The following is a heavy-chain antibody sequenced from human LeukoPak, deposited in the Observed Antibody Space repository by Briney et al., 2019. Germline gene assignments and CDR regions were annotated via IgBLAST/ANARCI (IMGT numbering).Heavy chain of an antibody. V-gene: IGHV1-18*01. CDR3: ATQYCSSTSCYPYWVDY. CDR2: ISAYNGNT. CDR1: GYTFSSYG. Sequence: ASVKVSCKASGYTFSSYGISWVRQAPGQGLDWMGWISAYNGNTNYAQKLQGRVTMTTDTSTSTAYMELRSLRSDDTAVYYCATQYCSSTSCYPYWVDYWGQGTLVTVSP. J-gene: IGHJ4*02. D-gene: IGHD2-2*01.